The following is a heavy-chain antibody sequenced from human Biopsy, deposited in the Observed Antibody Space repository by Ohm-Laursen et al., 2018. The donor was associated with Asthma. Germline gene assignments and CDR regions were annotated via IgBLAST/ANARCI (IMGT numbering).Heavy chain of an antibody. J-gene: IGHJ1*01. Sequence: SLRLSCTAPGFSFNSYGMHWVRQAPGKGLEWVAVMSFDGRQTYYADSVKGRFTISRDNSKNTLYLQMNSLRAEDTAVYYCAKGHGDYVFPYFQHWGQGTLVTVSS. V-gene: IGHV3-30*18. CDR1: GFSFNSYG. CDR2: MSFDGRQT. CDR3: AKGHGDYVFPYFQH. D-gene: IGHD4-17*01.